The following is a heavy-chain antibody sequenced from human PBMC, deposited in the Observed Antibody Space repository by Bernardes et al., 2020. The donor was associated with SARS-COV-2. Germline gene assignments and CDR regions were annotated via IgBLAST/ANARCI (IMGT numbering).Heavy chain of an antibody. CDR3: ARRRYGDFGVDV. CDR1: GYSLTHYW. V-gene: IGHV5-51*01. D-gene: IGHD4-17*01. J-gene: IGHJ6*02. CDR2: IYPGDSDT. Sequence: GACLKNSSNGSGYSLTHYWIGWVRPIPGKGLEWMGIIYPGDSDTKYSPSFQGRVTISADKSVNTAYLQWSSLKASDTAIYYCARRRYGDFGVDVWGQGTTVTVSS.